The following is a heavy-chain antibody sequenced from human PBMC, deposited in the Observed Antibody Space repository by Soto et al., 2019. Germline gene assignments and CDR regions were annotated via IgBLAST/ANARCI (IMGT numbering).Heavy chain of an antibody. CDR3: AHSPADIVVVPAAEGWFDP. D-gene: IGHD2-2*01. V-gene: IGHV2-5*02. J-gene: IGHJ5*02. CDR1: GFSLSTSGVG. Sequence: QITLKESGPTLVKPTQTLTLTCTFSGFSLSTSGVGVGWIRQPPGKALEWLALIYWDDDKRYNPSLKSRLTIPKDTSKNQVVLTMTNMDPVDTATYYCAHSPADIVVVPAAEGWFDPWGQGTLVTVSS. CDR2: IYWDDDK.